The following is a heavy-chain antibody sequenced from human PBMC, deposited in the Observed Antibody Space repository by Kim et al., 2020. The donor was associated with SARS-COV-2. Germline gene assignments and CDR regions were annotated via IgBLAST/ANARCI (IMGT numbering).Heavy chain of an antibody. CDR1: GFTFSSYG. CDR3: ARPAYPLAESYYNAETTNYYGSMDV. CDR2: IWYDGSNK. J-gene: IGHJ6*02. V-gene: IGHV3-33*01. Sequence: GGSLRLSCAASGFTFSSYGMHWVRQAPGKRLEWVAVIWYDGSNKYYADSVKGRFTISRDNSKNTLYLQMNSLRAEDTAVYYCARPAYPLAESYYNAETTNYYGSMDVWGQGTTVTGSS. D-gene: IGHD3-10*01.